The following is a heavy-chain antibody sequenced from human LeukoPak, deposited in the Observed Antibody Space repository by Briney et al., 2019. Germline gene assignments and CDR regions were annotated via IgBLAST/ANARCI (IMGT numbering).Heavy chain of an antibody. V-gene: IGHV1-18*01. D-gene: IGHD3-10*01. CDR2: ISAYNGNT. CDR1: GYTFTSYG. J-gene: IGHJ6*04. Sequence: ASVKVSCKASGYTFTSYGISWVRQAPGQGLEWMGWISAYNGNTNYAQKLQGRVTMTTDTSTSTAYMELRSLRSDDTAVYYCARETKGSGSYFMDVWGKGTTVTISS. CDR3: ARETKGSGSYFMDV.